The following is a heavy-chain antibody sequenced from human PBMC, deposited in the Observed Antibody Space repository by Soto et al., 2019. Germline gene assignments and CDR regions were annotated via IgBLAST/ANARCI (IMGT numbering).Heavy chain of an antibody. CDR3: AYGSSSAWIDY. V-gene: IGHV4-39*01. J-gene: IGHJ4*02. Sequence: PSETLSLTCSVSGDSMRGYHFYWGWIRQAPGKGLEWIGSAYFSGGNTYYSPSLKSRVYISVDTSKNEFSLRLTSLTAADTAVYFCAYGSSSAWIDYWGQGTLVTVSS. CDR1: GDSMRGYHFY. CDR2: AYFSGGNT. D-gene: IGHD6-25*01.